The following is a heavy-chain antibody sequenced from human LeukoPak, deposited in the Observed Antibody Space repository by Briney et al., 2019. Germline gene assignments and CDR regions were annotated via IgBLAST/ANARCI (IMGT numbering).Heavy chain of an antibody. D-gene: IGHD3-9*01. CDR3: AREDYDILTGYSNFDY. CDR2: IYHSGST. V-gene: IGHV4-38-2*02. Sequence: SETLSLTCAVSGYSISSGYYWGWIRQPPGKGLEWIGSIYHSGSTYYNPPLKSRVTISVDTSKNQFSLKLSSVTAADTAVYYCAREDYDILTGYSNFDYWGQGTLVTVSS. J-gene: IGHJ4*02. CDR1: GYSISSGYY.